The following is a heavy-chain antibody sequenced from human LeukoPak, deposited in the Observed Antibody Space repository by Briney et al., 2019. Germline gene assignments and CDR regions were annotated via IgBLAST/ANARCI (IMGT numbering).Heavy chain of an antibody. D-gene: IGHD3-22*01. CDR3: ASDSDYYDSSGYYDS. J-gene: IGHJ4*02. CDR2: IYYSGST. V-gene: IGHV4-59*01. CDR1: GGSISSYY. Sequence: SETLSLTCTVSGGSISSYYWSWIRQPPGKGLEWMGYIYYSGSTNYNPSLKSRGTISVDTSKNQFSLKLSSVPAADTAVYYCASDSDYYDSSGYYDSWGQGNLVTVSS.